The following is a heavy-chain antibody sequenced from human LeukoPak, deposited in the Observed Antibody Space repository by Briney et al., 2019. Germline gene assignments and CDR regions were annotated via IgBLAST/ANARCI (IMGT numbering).Heavy chain of an antibody. J-gene: IGHJ4*02. V-gene: IGHV3-23*01. CDR2: ISGSGGST. CDR3: AKESLRVVPSATFDY. D-gene: IGHD2-2*01. Sequence: GGTLRLSCAASGFTFSGCGMRWVRQAPGKGLEWVSAISGSGGSTYYADSVKGRFTISRDNSKNTLYLQMHSLRAEDTAVYYCAKESLRVVPSATFDYWGQGTLVTVSS. CDR1: GFTFSGCG.